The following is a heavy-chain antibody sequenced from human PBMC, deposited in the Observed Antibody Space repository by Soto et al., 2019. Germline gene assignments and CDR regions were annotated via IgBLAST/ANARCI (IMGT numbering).Heavy chain of an antibody. V-gene: IGHV1-69*02. D-gene: IGHD2-15*01. CDR1: GGTFSSYT. CDR2: IIPILGIA. Sequence: QVQLVQSGAEVKKPGSSVKVSCKASGGTFSSYTISWVRQAPGQGLEWMGRIIPILGIANYAQKFQGRVTITADKSTSTAYMELSSLRSEDTAVYCCARSQIVVVVAATTLDIWGQGTMVTVSS. CDR3: ARSQIVVVVAATTLDI. J-gene: IGHJ3*02.